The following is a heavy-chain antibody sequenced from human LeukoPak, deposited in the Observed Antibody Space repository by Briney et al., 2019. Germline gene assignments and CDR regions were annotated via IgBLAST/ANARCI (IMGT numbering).Heavy chain of an antibody. CDR2: ISSTGNYI. Sequence: PGGSLRLSCVVSEFTFSTYSMNWVRQAPGKGLEWVSSISSTGNYIYYADSVKGRFTISRDNAKNSLYLQMNSLRADDTALYFCARGEYDVLTAFFYFDYWGQGTLVTVSS. J-gene: IGHJ4*02. CDR3: ARGEYDVLTAFFYFDY. CDR1: EFTFSTYS. V-gene: IGHV3-21*04. D-gene: IGHD3-9*01.